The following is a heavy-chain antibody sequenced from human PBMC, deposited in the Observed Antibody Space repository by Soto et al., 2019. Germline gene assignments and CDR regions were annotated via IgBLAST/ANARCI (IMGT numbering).Heavy chain of an antibody. Sequence: ASVKVSCKASGYTFTSYALHWVRQAPRQRLEWMGWINDGNGNTKYSQKFQGRVTITRDTSASTAYMELSSVRSEDTAVYYCARRYYDFWSGYYRLDWFDPWGQGTLVTVSS. CDR3: ARRYYDFWSGYYRLDWFDP. J-gene: IGHJ5*02. D-gene: IGHD3-3*01. CDR1: GYTFTSYA. CDR2: INDGNGNT. V-gene: IGHV1-3*01.